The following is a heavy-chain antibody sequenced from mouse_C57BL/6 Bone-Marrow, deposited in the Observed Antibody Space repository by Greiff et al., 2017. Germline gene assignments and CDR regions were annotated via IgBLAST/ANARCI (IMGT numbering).Heavy chain of an antibody. CDR1: GYSITSGYY. D-gene: IGHD3-3*01. V-gene: IGHV3-6*01. CDR3: ARGGPHYYAMDY. CDR2: ISYDGSN. Sequence: ESGPGLVKPSQSLSLTCSVTGYSITSGYYWNWIRQFPGNKLEWMGYISYDGSNNYNPSLKNRISITRDTSKNQFFLKLNSVTTEDTATYYCARGGPHYYAMDYWGQGTSVTVSS. J-gene: IGHJ4*01.